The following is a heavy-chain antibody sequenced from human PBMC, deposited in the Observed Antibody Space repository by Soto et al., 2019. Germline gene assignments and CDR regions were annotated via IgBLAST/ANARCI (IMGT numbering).Heavy chain of an antibody. Sequence: GGSLRLSCAASGFSFSHYSMIWVRQAPGKGLEWLSYISSESGTIYYAESVKGRFTVSRDNAKNSLSLQMNILRDEDAATYYCSGDDCFSQIDYWGQGALVTVSS. CDR1: GFSFSHYS. J-gene: IGHJ4*02. D-gene: IGHD2-21*02. CDR3: SGDDCFSQIDY. CDR2: ISSESGTI. V-gene: IGHV3-48*02.